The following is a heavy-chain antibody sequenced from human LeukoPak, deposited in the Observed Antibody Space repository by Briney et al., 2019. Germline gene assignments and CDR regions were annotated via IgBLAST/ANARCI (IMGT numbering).Heavy chain of an antibody. Sequence: KPSETLSLTCAVYGGSFSGYYWSWIRQPPGKGLEWIGEINHSGSTNYNPSLKSRVTMSVDTSKNQFSLKLSSVTAADTAVYYCARTPITIFGVVMGYFDYWGQGTLVTVSS. D-gene: IGHD3-3*01. CDR3: ARTPITIFGVVMGYFDY. V-gene: IGHV4-34*01. CDR2: INHSGST. J-gene: IGHJ4*02. CDR1: GGSFSGYY.